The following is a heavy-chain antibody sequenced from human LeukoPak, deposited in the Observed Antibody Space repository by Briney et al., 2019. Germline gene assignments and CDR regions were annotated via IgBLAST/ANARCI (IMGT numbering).Heavy chain of an antibody. J-gene: IGHJ1*01. CDR3: ARDLKYCTGGMCYFTPVAAS. CDR1: GFIFDHFG. CDR2: INCGSPST. V-gene: IGHV3-20*04. Sequence: GGSLRLSCATCGFIFDHFGMNWVRQVPGKGLEWVSGINCGSPSTNYVDSVRGRFTISRDNAKNSLYLQMNSLRVEDTAFYYCARDLKYCTGGMCYFTPVAASWGQHTLLTV. D-gene: IGHD2-8*02.